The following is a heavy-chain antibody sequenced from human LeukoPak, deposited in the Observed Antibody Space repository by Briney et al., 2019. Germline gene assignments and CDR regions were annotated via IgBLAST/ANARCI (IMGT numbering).Heavy chain of an antibody. CDR2: ISSSGRNI. CDR3: ARDLVQLWSKDF. J-gene: IGHJ4*02. D-gene: IGHD5-18*01. CDR1: GFTFSNYE. V-gene: IGHV3-48*03. Sequence: PGGSLRLSCAASGFTFSNYEFNWVRQAPGKGLEWVSYISSSGRNIYYADYVKGRFTISRDNAKDSLYLQMNSLRAEDTAVYYCARDLVQLWSKDFWGQGTMFTVSS.